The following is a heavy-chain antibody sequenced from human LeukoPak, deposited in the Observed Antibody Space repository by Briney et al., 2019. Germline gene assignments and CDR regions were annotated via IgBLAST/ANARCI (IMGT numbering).Heavy chain of an antibody. Sequence: SETLSLTCTVSGGSISSGSYYWSWIRQPAGKGLEWIGRIYTSGSTNYNPFLKSRVTISVDTSKNQFSLKLSSVTAADTAVYYCASGYCSGGSCLGYFDYWGQGTLVTVSS. V-gene: IGHV4-61*02. J-gene: IGHJ4*02. CDR2: IYTSGST. CDR3: ASGYCSGGSCLGYFDY. CDR1: GGSISSGSYY. D-gene: IGHD2-15*01.